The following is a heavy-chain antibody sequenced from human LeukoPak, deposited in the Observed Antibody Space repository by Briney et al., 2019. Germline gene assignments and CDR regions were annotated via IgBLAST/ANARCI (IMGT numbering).Heavy chain of an antibody. CDR3: ARFCRPDYGSSYFHNYYYYMDV. D-gene: IGHD3-10*01. J-gene: IGHJ6*03. Sequence: ASVKVSCKASGYTFTSYGISWVRQAPGQGLEWMGWISAYNGNTNYAQKLQGRVTMTTDTSTSTAYMELRSLRSDDTAVYYCARFCRPDYGSSYFHNYYYYMDVWGKGTTVTISS. CDR1: GYTFTSYG. V-gene: IGHV1-18*01. CDR2: ISAYNGNT.